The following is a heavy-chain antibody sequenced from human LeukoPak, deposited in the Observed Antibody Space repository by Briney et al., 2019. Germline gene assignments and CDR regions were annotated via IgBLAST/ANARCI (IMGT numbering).Heavy chain of an antibody. CDR2: ISGSGSGSST. V-gene: IGHV3-23*01. CDR1: GFTFSSSA. J-gene: IGHJ4*02. Sequence: GGSLRLSCAASGFTFSSSAMSWVRQAPGKGLEWVSTISGSGSGSSTYYADCVKGRCTISRDNSKNTLYLQMNSLRAEDTAVYYCAKSGYNRFDYWGQGTLVTVSS. D-gene: IGHD5-24*01. CDR3: AKSGYNRFDY.